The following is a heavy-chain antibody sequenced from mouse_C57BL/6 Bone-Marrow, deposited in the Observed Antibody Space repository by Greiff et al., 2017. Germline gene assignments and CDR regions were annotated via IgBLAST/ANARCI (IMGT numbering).Heavy chain of an antibody. J-gene: IGHJ2*01. CDR1: GFNIKDDY. D-gene: IGHD2-2*01. CDR2: IDPENGDT. Sequence: EVQLQQSGAELVRPGASVKLSCTASGFNIKDDYMHWVKQRPEQGLEWIGWIDPENGDTEYASKFQGKATITADPSSNTAYLQLSSLTSEDTAVYYCTTHIFYGYDVDYWGQGTTLTVSS. CDR3: TTHIFYGYDVDY. V-gene: IGHV14-4*01.